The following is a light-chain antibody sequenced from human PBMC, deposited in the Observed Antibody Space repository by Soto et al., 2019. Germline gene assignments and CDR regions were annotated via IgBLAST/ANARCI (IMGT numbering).Light chain of an antibody. J-gene: IGLJ3*02. CDR1: SSDVGGYKY. CDR2: EVS. V-gene: IGLV2-14*01. Sequence: QSALTQPASVSGSPGQSITISCTGTSSDVGGYKYVSWYRHHPGKAPKLMIYEVSNRPSGVSNRFSGSKSGNTASLTISGLQAEDEADYYCSSYTTSSTWVLGGGTKLTVL. CDR3: SSYTTSSTWV.